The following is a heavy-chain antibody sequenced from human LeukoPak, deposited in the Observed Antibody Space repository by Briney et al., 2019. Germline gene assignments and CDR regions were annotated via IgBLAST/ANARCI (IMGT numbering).Heavy chain of an antibody. J-gene: IGHJ4*02. CDR1: GGSISSYY. V-gene: IGHV4-59*01. Sequence: SETLSLTCTVSGGSISSYYWSWIRQPPGKGLEWIGYIYYSGSTNYNPSLKSRVTISVDTSKNQFSLKLSSVTAADTAVYYCARGYLGYSSSWYDYWGQGTLVTVSS. CDR3: ARGYLGYSSSWYDY. CDR2: IYYSGST. D-gene: IGHD6-13*01.